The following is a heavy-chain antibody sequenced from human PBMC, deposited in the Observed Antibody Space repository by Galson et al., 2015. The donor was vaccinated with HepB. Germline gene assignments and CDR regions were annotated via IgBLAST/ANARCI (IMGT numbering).Heavy chain of an antibody. CDR3: ARELYSSIRGDWFDP. CDR2: IYYSGST. D-gene: IGHD6-13*01. J-gene: IGHJ5*02. V-gene: IGHV4-30-4*08. Sequence: TLSLTCTVSGGSIRSSTYYWAWIRQPPGKGLEWIGYIYYSGSTYYNPSLKSRVTISVDTSKNQFSLKLSSVTAADTAVYYCARELYSSIRGDWFDPWGQGTLVTVSS. CDR1: GGSIRSSTYY.